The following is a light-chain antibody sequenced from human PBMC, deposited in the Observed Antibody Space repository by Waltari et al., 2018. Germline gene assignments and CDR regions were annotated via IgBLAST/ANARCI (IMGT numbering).Light chain of an antibody. J-gene: IGKJ2*01. CDR1: QSVGSSY. Sequence: EIVLTQSPGTLSLSPGERATLSCRASQSVGSSYLAWFHQKPGQAPRLLIYASSSRATAIPDRFSGSGSVTDFTLTIHRLEPEDFAVYYCQQYGSPPYTFGQGTKLEIK. V-gene: IGKV3-20*01. CDR3: QQYGSPPYT. CDR2: ASS.